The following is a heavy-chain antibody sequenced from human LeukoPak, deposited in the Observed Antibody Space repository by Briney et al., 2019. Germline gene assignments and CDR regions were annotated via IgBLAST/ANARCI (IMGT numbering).Heavy chain of an antibody. Sequence: ASVKVSCKASGYTFTSYYMHWVRQAPGQGLEWMGKINPSGGSTSYAQKFQGRVTMTRDMSTSTVYMELSSLRSDDTAVYYCAGLTYTTDRYYYYYYMDVWGKGTTVTVSS. V-gene: IGHV1-46*01. D-gene: IGHD2-2*02. CDR2: INPSGGST. J-gene: IGHJ6*03. CDR1: GYTFTSYY. CDR3: AGLTYTTDRYYYYYYMDV.